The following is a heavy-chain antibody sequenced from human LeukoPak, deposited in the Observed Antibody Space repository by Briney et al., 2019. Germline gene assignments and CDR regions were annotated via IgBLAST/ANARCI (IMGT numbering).Heavy chain of an antibody. J-gene: IGHJ6*03. D-gene: IGHD4-17*01. CDR2: INHSGST. CDR1: GGSFSGYY. CDR3: ARDIYATVTRGYYYYYMDV. V-gene: IGHV4-34*01. Sequence: ETSETLSLTCAVYGGSFSGYYWSWIRQPPGKGLEWIGEINHSGSTNYNPSLKSRVTISVDTSKNQFSLKLSSVTAADTAVYYCARDIYATVTRGYYYYYMDVWGKGTTVTISS.